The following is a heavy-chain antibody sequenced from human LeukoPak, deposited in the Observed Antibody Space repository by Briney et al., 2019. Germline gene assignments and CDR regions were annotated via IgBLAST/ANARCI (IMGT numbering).Heavy chain of an antibody. V-gene: IGHV3-30*18. Sequence: GGSLRLSCAASGFTFSSFGMHWVRQAPGKGLEWVAAMSNDGSSEFCGDSVKGRLTISRDNSKNTLFLEMNSLRAEDTAVYYCAKGLYRSSSVFDYWGQGTLVTVSS. J-gene: IGHJ4*02. CDR1: GFTFSSFG. CDR2: MSNDGSSE. D-gene: IGHD6-6*01. CDR3: AKGLYRSSSVFDY.